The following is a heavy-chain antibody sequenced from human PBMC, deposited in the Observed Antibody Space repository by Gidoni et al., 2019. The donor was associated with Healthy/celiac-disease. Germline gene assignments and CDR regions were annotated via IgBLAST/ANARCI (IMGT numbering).Heavy chain of an antibody. CDR2: IIPSCGTA. V-gene: IGHV1-69*06. D-gene: IGHD2-15*01. J-gene: IGHJ4*02. CDR3: ARDQVGYGSGGSCYPDDY. CDR1: GGTFSSYA. Sequence: VQLVQSGAEVKKPGCAVKVSCKASGGTFSSYAISWGRQAPGQGLEWLGGIIPSCGTATYEEKSQGRVTITADKSTRTAYMELSSLRSEETAVYYCARDQVGYGSGGSCYPDDYWGQGTLVTVSS.